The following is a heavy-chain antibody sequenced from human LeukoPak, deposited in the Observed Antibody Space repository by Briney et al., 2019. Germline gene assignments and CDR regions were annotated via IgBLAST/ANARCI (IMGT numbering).Heavy chain of an antibody. Sequence: NSSETLSLTCTVSGYSISSGYYWGWIRQPPGKGLEWIGSIYHSGSTYYNPSLKSRVTISVDTSKNQFSLKLSSVTAADTAVYYCASGYYYDSSGYYSDAFDIWGQGTMVTVSS. D-gene: IGHD3-22*01. CDR1: GYSISSGYY. J-gene: IGHJ3*02. V-gene: IGHV4-38-2*02. CDR3: ASGYYYDSSGYYSDAFDI. CDR2: IYHSGST.